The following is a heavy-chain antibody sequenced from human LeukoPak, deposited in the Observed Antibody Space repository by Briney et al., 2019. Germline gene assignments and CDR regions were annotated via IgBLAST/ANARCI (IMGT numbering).Heavy chain of an antibody. J-gene: IGHJ4*02. D-gene: IGHD6-13*01. CDR1: GYSFTSYW. V-gene: IGHV5-51*01. Sequence: GESLKISCKGSGYSFTSYWIGWVRQMPGKGLEWMGIIYPGDSDTRYSPSFQGQVTISADKSISTAYLQWSSLKASDTAMYYCARHVAGGSTSPGVAAAGSLDYWGQGTLDTVSS. CDR3: ARHVAGGSTSPGVAAAGSLDY. CDR2: IYPGDSDT.